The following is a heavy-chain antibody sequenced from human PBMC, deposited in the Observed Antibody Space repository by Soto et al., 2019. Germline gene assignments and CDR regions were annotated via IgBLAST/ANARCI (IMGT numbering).Heavy chain of an antibody. J-gene: IGHJ6*02. V-gene: IGHV4-39*01. CDR2: IYYSGST. Sequence: SETLSLTCTVSGGSISSSSYYWGWIRQPPVKGLEWIGSIYYSGSTYYNPSLKSRVTISVDTSKNQFSLKLSSVTAADTAVYYCATSGDRYYYYGMDVWGQGTTVTVSS. CDR1: GGSISSSSYY. CDR3: ATSGDRYYYYGMDV. D-gene: IGHD3-10*01.